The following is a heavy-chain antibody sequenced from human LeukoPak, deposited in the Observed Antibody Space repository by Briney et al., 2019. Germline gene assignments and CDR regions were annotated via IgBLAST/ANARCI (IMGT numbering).Heavy chain of an antibody. CDR2: ISGSGGST. V-gene: IGHV3-23*01. Sequence: GGSLRLSCAASGFTFSSYAMSWVRQAPGKGLEWVSGISGSGGSTYYADSVQGRFTISRDNSKNTLDLQMNSLRGEDTAVYYCARGHCSGGSCYSVYYYYYGMDVWGQGTTVTVSS. D-gene: IGHD2-15*01. J-gene: IGHJ6*02. CDR1: GFTFSSYA. CDR3: ARGHCSGGSCYSVYYYYYGMDV.